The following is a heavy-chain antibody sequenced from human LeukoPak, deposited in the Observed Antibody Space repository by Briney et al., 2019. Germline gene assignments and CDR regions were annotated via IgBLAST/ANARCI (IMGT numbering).Heavy chain of an antibody. D-gene: IGHD6-19*01. CDR1: GGSISTYY. CDR2: IYYSGST. J-gene: IGHJ4*02. V-gene: IGHV4-59*01. Sequence: NPSETLSLTCTVSGGSISTYYWNWIRQPPGKGLEWIGYIYYSGSTNYNPSLKSQVTISVDTSKNQLSLRLTSVTAADTAVYYCARKGSGWHTLEYWGQGTLVTVSS. CDR3: ARKGSGWHTLEY.